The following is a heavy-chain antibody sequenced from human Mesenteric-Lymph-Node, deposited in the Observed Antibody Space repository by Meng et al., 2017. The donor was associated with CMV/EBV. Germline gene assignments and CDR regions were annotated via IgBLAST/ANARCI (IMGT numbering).Heavy chain of an antibody. CDR3: ARSFIVATIFGKDYYYGMDV. V-gene: IGHV3-30*02. CDR2: IRYDGNYK. CDR1: GFTFSRFG. Sequence: GGSLRLSCATSGFTFSRFGMHWVRQAPGKGLEWLTFIRYDGNYKHYTDSVKGRFTISRDTSKDTLYLHMNDLRPEDTAVYYCARSFIVATIFGKDYYYGMDVWGQGTTVTVSS. D-gene: IGHD5-12*01. J-gene: IGHJ6*02.